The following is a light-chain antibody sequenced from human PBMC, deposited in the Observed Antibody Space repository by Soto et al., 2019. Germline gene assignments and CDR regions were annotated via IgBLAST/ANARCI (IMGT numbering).Light chain of an antibody. V-gene: IGKV1-27*01. Sequence: DIQMTQSPSSLSASVGDRVTITCRASQGISKFLAWYQQKPGKVPKLLIYAASTLQSGVPSRFSGSGSGKDFTLTISSLHPEDVATYYGQKYNSAPWTFGQGTKVEIK. CDR3: QKYNSAPWT. CDR1: QGISKF. J-gene: IGKJ1*01. CDR2: AAS.